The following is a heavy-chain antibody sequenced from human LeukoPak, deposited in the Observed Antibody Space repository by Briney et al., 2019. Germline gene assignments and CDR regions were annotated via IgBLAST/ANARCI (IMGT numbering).Heavy chain of an antibody. D-gene: IGHD1/OR15-1a*01. CDR1: GFTFSSYE. Sequence: GGSLRLSCAASGFTFSSYEMNWVRQAPGKGLEWVSYISSSGSTKYYADSVKGRFTISRDNAKNSLYLPMNSLRADDAAVYYCARNTRYSLDIWGQGTVVTVSS. CDR2: ISSSGSTK. V-gene: IGHV3-48*03. J-gene: IGHJ3*02. CDR3: ARNTRYSLDI.